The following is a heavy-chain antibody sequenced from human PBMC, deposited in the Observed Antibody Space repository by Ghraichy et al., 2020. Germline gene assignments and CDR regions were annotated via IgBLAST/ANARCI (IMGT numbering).Heavy chain of an antibody. Sequence: SETLSLTCAVYGGSFSGYYWSWIRQPPGKGLEWIGEINHSGSTNYNPSLKSRVTISVDTSKNHFSLTLSSVTAADTAVYYCARGLSGWRRWSYYFDYWGQGTLVT. CDR3: ARGLSGWRRWSYYFDY. V-gene: IGHV4-34*01. CDR2: INHSGST. CDR1: GGSFSGYY. D-gene: IGHD4-23*01. J-gene: IGHJ4*01.